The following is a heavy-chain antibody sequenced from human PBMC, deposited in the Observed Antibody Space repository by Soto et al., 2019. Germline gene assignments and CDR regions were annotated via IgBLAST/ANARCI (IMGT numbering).Heavy chain of an antibody. J-gene: IGHJ5*02. Sequence: SETLSLTXTVSGGSIRSHYWSWIRQPAGKGLEWIGRIYSSGSTDYNPSLKSRVTMSVDTSKNQFSLKLNSVTAADTAVYYCATHRGWTGPDQWGQGTLVTVSS. CDR3: ATHRGWTGPDQ. V-gene: IGHV4-4*07. CDR2: IYSSGST. CDR1: GGSIRSHY. D-gene: IGHD2-8*02.